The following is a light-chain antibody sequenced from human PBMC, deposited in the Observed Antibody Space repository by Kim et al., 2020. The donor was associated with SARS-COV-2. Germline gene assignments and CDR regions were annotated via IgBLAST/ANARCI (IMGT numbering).Light chain of an antibody. V-gene: IGLV2-14*01. Sequence: QSALTQPASVSGSPGQSITISCTGTSTDIGGYDYVSWYQQHPGKAPKLIIYAVTQRPSGVSNHFSASKFANTASLTISGLQAEDEADYYCSSYSSANFAVFCGGAQLTVL. J-gene: IGLJ3*02. CDR2: AVT. CDR3: SSYSSANFAV. CDR1: STDIGGYDY.